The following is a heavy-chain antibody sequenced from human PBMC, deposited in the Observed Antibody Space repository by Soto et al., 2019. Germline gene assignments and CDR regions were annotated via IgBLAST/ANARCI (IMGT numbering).Heavy chain of an antibody. J-gene: IGHJ5*02. CDR3: ARDREAARPGWFDP. CDR1: GGTFSSYA. CDR2: IIPIFGTA. V-gene: IGHV1-69*01. D-gene: IGHD6-6*01. Sequence: QVQLVQSGAEVKKPGSSVKVSCKASGGTFSSYAISWVRQAPGQGLEWMGGIIPIFGTANYAQKFQDRVTMTTDAFTSTAYLELRSLTSDDTAVYYCARDREAARPGWFDPWGQGTLVTVSS.